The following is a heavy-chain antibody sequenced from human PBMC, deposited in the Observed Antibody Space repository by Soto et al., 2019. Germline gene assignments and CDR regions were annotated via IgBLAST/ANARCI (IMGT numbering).Heavy chain of an antibody. Sequence: QVQLVQSGAEVKKPGSSVKVSCKASGGTFSSYTISWVRQAPGQGLEWMGRIIPILGIANYAQKFQGRVTXXAXKXXSTAYMGLSSMSSEATAVYYCARVGSGYSYGYFDYWGQGTLVTVSS. CDR1: GGTFSSYT. CDR3: ARVGSGYSYGYFDY. V-gene: IGHV1-69*02. D-gene: IGHD5-18*01. J-gene: IGHJ4*02. CDR2: IIPILGIA.